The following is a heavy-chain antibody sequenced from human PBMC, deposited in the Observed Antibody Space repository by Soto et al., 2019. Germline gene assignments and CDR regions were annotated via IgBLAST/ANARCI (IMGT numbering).Heavy chain of an antibody. CDR2: IYGSGTS. D-gene: IGHD6-13*01. CDR3: ARASGSSRHLDY. Sequence: LGTQSITCTVSGFKSAYYWSWSRQPAGKGLEWTGRIYGSGTSNFNPSLNLRATISVDMSKNQFTLLLRSVTAADTSVYYCARASGSSRHLDYWGQGILVTVSS. CDR1: GFKSAYY. V-gene: IGHV4-4*07. J-gene: IGHJ4*02.